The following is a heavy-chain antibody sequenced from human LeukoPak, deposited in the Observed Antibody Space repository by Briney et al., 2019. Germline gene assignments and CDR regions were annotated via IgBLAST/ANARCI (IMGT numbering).Heavy chain of an antibody. Sequence: GGSLRLSCVASGFTFSSYWMTWVRQAPGKGLEWVSAISGSGGSTYYADSVKGRFTISRDNSKNTLYLQMNSLRAEDTAVYYCAKTHRTYYYDSSGYNDAFDIWGQGTMVTVSS. CDR3: AKTHRTYYYDSSGYNDAFDI. V-gene: IGHV3-23*01. J-gene: IGHJ3*02. CDR2: ISGSGGST. CDR1: GFTFSSYW. D-gene: IGHD3-22*01.